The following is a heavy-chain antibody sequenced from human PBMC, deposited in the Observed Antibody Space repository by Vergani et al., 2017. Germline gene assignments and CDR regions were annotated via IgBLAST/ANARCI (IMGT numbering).Heavy chain of an antibody. CDR3: ARDYYGVIDC. J-gene: IGHJ4*02. CDR2: IYHSGST. Sequence: QVQLQESGSGLVKPSQTLSLTCAVSGGPISSGGYSWSRIRQPPGKGLEWIGYIYHSGSTYYNPSLKSRVTISVDRSKNQFSLKLSSVTAADTAVYYCARDYYGVIDCWGQGTLVTVSS. CDR1: GGPISSGGYS. D-gene: IGHD1-26*01. V-gene: IGHV4-30-2*01.